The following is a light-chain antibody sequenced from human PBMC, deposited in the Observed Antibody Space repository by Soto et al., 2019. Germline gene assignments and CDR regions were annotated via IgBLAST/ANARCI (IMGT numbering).Light chain of an antibody. V-gene: IGKV2-30*01. CDR2: KVS. J-gene: IGKJ2*01. CDR3: LQGKQYPYT. Sequence: DVVMTQSPPSLPVTLGQSASISCRSSQSLVFPDGNTYLSWFQQRPGQSPRRLIYKVSNRDSGVPDRFSGSGSDTDFTLKISRVEAEDVGVYYCLQGKQYPYTFGQGTKPEIK. CDR1: QSLVFPDGNTY.